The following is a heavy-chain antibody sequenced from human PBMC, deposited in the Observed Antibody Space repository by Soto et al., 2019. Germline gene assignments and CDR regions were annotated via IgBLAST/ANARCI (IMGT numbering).Heavy chain of an antibody. CDR3: ARDDLDY. Sequence: VQLVESGGGLVQPGGSLRLSCAASRFTFSNYWMSWVRQDPGKGLEWVANIKQDGSERYYVDSVRGRFTISRDNAKNSLFLQMNSLRAEDTAVYYCARDDLDYWGQGILVTVSS. V-gene: IGHV3-7*01. J-gene: IGHJ4*02. CDR1: RFTFSNYW. CDR2: IKQDGSER.